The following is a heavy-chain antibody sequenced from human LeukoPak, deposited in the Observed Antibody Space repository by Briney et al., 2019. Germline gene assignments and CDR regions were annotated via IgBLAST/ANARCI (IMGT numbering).Heavy chain of an antibody. CDR3: AKDLVPLWFGELDAFDI. CDR1: GFTFSSYA. J-gene: IGHJ3*02. V-gene: IGHV3-23*01. Sequence: GSLRLSCAASGFTFSSYAMSWVRQAPGKGLEWVSAISGSGGSTYYADSVKGRFTISRDNSKNTLYLQMYSLRAEDTAVYYCAKDLVPLWFGELDAFDIWGQGTMVTVSS. D-gene: IGHD3-10*01. CDR2: ISGSGGST.